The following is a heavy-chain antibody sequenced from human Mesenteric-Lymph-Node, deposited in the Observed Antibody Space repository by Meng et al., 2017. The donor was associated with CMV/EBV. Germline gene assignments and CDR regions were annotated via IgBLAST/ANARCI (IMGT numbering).Heavy chain of an antibody. CDR1: KFTVSSNY. CDR3: ARARSRSGARYYFDY. J-gene: IGHJ4*02. D-gene: IGHD3-3*01. V-gene: IGHV3-53*01. Sequence: GESLKISCAASKFTVSSNYMSWVRQAPGKGLEWVSVIYSGGSTYYADSVKGRFTISRDNSKNTLYLQMNSLRAEDTAVYYCARARSRSGARYYFDYWGQGTLVTVSS. CDR2: IYSGGST.